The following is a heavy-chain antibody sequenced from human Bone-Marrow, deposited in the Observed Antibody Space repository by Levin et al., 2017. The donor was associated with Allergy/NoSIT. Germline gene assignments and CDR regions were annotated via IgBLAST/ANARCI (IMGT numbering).Heavy chain of an antibody. CDR1: GGSISSYY. CDR2: IYYSGST. J-gene: IGHJ4*02. V-gene: IGHV4-59*08. D-gene: IGHD3-22*01. CDR3: ARYYYDSSGYYGGYYFDY. Sequence: SETLSLTCTVSGGSISSYYWSWIRQPPGKGLEWIGYIYYSGSTNYNPSLKSRVTISVDTSKNQFSLKLSSVTAADTAVYYCARYYYDSSGYYGGYYFDYWGQGTLVTVSS.